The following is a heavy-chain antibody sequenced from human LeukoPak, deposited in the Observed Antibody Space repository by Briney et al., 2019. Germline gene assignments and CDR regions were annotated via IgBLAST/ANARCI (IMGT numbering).Heavy chain of an antibody. D-gene: IGHD3-22*01. CDR3: ARGSYYYDSSGYYYGLDY. V-gene: IGHV1-69*01. CDR2: IIPIFGTA. CDR1: GGTFSSYA. Sequence: SVKVSRKASGGTFSSYAISWVRQAPGQGLEWMGGIIPIFGTANYAQKFQGRVTITADESTSTAYMELSSLRSEDTAVYYCARGSYYYDSSGYYYGLDYWGQGTLVTVSS. J-gene: IGHJ4*02.